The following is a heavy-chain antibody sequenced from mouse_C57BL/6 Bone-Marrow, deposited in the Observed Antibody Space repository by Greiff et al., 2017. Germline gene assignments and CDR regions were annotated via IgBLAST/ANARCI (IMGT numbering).Heavy chain of an antibody. CDR2: ISSGGSYT. J-gene: IGHJ3*01. D-gene: IGHD2-4*01. Sequence: EVHLVESGGDLVKPGGSLKLSCAASGFTFSSYGMSWVRQTPDKRLEWVGTISSGGSYTYYPDSVKGRFTISRDNAKNTLYLQISSLKSEDTAMYYCARHTMMTAWFAYWGQGTLVTVSA. CDR3: ARHTMMTAWFAY. V-gene: IGHV5-6*01. CDR1: GFTFSSYG.